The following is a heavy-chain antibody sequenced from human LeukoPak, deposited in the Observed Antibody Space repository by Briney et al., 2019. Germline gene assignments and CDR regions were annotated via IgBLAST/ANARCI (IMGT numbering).Heavy chain of an antibody. Sequence: GGSPRLSCVASGFTFSSSWMSWVRRAPGKGLEWVANIQQDGTEEYYVDSVRGRFSISKDNAKNSLYLQMNSLRAEDTAVYYCARDPCHGALDYWGQGALVTVSS. CDR3: ARDPCHGALDY. D-gene: IGHD2-2*01. CDR2: IQQDGTEE. CDR1: GFTFSSSW. V-gene: IGHV3-7*03. J-gene: IGHJ4*02.